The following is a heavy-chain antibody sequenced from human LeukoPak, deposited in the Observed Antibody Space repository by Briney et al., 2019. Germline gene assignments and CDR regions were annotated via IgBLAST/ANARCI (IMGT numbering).Heavy chain of an antibody. CDR3: AKSADFWSGYRH. Sequence: PGGSLRLSCATSGFAFSAYAITWVRQAPGKGLEWVSSISGSGDTKHYGNSAQGRFTISRDNSKNTAFLHMNDLRADDTARYYCAKSADFWSGYRHWGQGTPVIVSS. D-gene: IGHD3-3*01. J-gene: IGHJ4*02. CDR2: ISGSGDTK. V-gene: IGHV3-23*02. CDR1: GFAFSAYA.